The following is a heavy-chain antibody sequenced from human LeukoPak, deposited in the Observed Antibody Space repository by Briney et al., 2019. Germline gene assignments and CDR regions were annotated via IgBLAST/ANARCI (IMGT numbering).Heavy chain of an antibody. J-gene: IGHJ4*02. CDR2: IKQDGSEK. CDR3: ARLTQGLLRYFDWLLSGNYFDY. CDR1: GFTFSSYA. D-gene: IGHD3-9*01. Sequence: GGSLRLSCAASGFTFSSYAMSWVRQAPGKGLEWVANIKQDGSEKYYVDSVKGRFTISRDNAKNSLYLQMNSLRAEDTAVYYCARLTQGLLRYFDWLLSGNYFDYWGQGTLVTVSS. V-gene: IGHV3-7*03.